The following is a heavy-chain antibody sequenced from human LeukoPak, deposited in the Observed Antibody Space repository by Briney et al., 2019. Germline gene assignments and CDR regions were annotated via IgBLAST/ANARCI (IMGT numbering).Heavy chain of an antibody. CDR3: VRQRGSSGTINHFDP. CDR1: GSIFTTYW. CDR2: IYPDDADS. D-gene: IGHD3-10*01. Sequence: GGSLQISCETSGSIFTTYWVGWVRPVPGTGLGGVGAIYPDDADSRYSPSFQGQVVISADRSIRTAYLQWNSLKTSDTAMYYCVRQRGSSGTINHFDPWGQGTLVTVSS. J-gene: IGHJ5*02. V-gene: IGHV5-51*01.